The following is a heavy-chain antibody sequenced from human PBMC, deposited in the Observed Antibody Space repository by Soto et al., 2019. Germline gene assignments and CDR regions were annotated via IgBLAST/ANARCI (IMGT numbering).Heavy chain of an antibody. CDR1: GFTFSSYA. Sequence: PGGSLRLSCAASGFTFSSYAMHWVRQAPGKGLEWVAVISYDGSNKYYADSVKGRFTISRDNSKNTLYLQMNSLRAEDTAVYYCARDLSGDYAYYYYGMDVWGQGTTVTVSS. CDR3: ARDLSGDYAYYYYGMDV. CDR2: ISYDGSNK. V-gene: IGHV3-30-3*01. D-gene: IGHD4-17*01. J-gene: IGHJ6*02.